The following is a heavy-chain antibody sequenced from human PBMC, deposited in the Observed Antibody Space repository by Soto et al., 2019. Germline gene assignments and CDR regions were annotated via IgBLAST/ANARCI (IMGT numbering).Heavy chain of an antibody. CDR2: ISGSGGST. J-gene: IGHJ4*02. CDR3: ARRSSSWYFDY. CDR1: GFTFSSYA. Sequence: GGSLRLSCAASGFTFSSYAMSWVRQAPGKGLEWVSAISGSGGSTYYADSVKGRFTISRDNSKSTLYLQMNSLRAEDTAVYYCARRSSSWYFDYWGQGTLVTVSS. V-gene: IGHV3-23*01. D-gene: IGHD6-13*01.